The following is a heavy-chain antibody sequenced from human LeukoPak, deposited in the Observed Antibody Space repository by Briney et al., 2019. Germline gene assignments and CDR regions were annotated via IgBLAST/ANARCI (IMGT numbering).Heavy chain of an antibody. D-gene: IGHD4-11*01. CDR3: ARSVPDYTRFDY. CDR1: EFTFSDYA. Sequence: GGSLRLSCVASEFTFSDYAMNWVRQAPGKGLEWVSTFKTNSGQVYHAESVRGRFTISRDNSKNTVYLQMSSLRAEDTALYYCARSVPDYTRFDYWGQGALVTVSP. V-gene: IGHV3-23*01. CDR2: FKTNSGQV. J-gene: IGHJ4*02.